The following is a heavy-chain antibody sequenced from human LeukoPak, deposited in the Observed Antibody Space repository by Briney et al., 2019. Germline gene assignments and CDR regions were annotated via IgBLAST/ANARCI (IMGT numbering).Heavy chain of an antibody. J-gene: IGHJ4*02. V-gene: IGHV3-21*01. D-gene: IGHD1-14*01. CDR1: GFTFSSYS. CDR2: ISSSGSCI. CDR3: ARDRLTHDY. Sequence: GRSLRLSCAAPGFTFSSYSMNWVRQAPGKGLEWVSYISSSGSCIYYADSVRGRFTISRDNAKSSLYLQMNSLRAEDTAVYYCARDRLTHDYWGQGTLVTVSS.